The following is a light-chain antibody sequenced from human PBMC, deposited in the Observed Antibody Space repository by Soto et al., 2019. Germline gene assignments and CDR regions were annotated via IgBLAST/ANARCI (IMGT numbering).Light chain of an antibody. CDR3: HQYGSSPTWT. Sequence: EFVLTQSPGTLSLSPGERATLSCRASQSVSSSYLAWYQQKPGQAPRLLIYGASSRATGIPDRFSGSGSGTDFTLTISRLEPEDFAVYYCHQYGSSPTWTFGQGTKVDIK. CDR2: GAS. CDR1: QSVSSSY. V-gene: IGKV3-20*01. J-gene: IGKJ1*01.